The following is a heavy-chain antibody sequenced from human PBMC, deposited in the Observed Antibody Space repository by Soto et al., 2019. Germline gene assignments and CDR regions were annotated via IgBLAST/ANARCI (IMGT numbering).Heavy chain of an antibody. D-gene: IGHD2-2*01. V-gene: IGHV3-53*01. CDR3: ASQVRPMPFDY. CDR1: GFTVSSNY. Sequence: GGSLRLSCAASGFTVSSNYMSWVRQAPGKGLEWVSVIYSGGSTYYADSVKGRFTVSRDNSKNTLYLQMNSLRAEDTAVYYCASQVRPMPFDYWGQGTLVTVSS. CDR2: IYSGGST. J-gene: IGHJ4*02.